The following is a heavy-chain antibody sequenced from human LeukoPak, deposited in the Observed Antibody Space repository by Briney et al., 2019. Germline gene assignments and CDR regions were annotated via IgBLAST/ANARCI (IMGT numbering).Heavy chain of an antibody. Sequence: GGSLRLSCAASGFTFSSYGMHWVRQAPGKGLEWVAFIRYDGSNKYYADSVKGRFTISRDNSKNTLYLQMNSLRAEDTAVYYRAKDQKLRGYSYGSDYWGQGTLVTVSS. J-gene: IGHJ4*02. CDR3: AKDQKLRGYSYGSDY. CDR2: IRYDGSNK. V-gene: IGHV3-30*02. CDR1: GFTFSSYG. D-gene: IGHD5-18*01.